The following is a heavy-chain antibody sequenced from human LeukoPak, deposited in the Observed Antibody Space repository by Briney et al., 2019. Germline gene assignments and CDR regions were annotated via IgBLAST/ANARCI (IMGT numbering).Heavy chain of an antibody. Sequence: GGSLRLSRTGSGFPFSSYAMSWVRQAPGKGLEWVSYISASGSDTYYADSVKGRLTTSRDNSKNTLYLEMNSLRVEDTAVYYCVLDARLGESLRWGQGTLVTVPS. V-gene: IGHV3-23*01. CDR1: GFPFSSYA. J-gene: IGHJ4*02. D-gene: IGHD3-16*01. CDR3: VLDARLGESLR. CDR2: ISASGSDT.